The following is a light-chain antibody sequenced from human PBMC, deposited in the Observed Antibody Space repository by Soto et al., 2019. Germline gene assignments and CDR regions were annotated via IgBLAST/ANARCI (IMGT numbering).Light chain of an antibody. CDR2: DVS. CDR1: SSDVGAYNY. J-gene: IGLJ7*01. V-gene: IGLV2-14*03. CDR3: SSYTRSSTLV. Sequence: QSALTQPASVSGSPGQSITISCTGTSSDVGAYNYVSWYQQHPGKAPKIMIYDVSNRPSGVSNRFSGSKSGNTASLTISGLQAEDEADYYCSSYTRSSTLVFGGGTQLTVL.